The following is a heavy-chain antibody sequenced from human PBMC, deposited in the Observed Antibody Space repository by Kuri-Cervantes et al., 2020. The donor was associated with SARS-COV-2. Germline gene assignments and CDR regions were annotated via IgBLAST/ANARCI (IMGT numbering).Heavy chain of an antibody. Sequence: SVKVSCKASGGTFSSNAISWVRQAPGQGLEWMGRIIPIMGTEKFPQKFQGRVTISVDKSTTTAYMELSSLRSEDTAMYYCAAADSTYWYSPEYFDYWGQGTLVTVSS. CDR1: GGTFSSNA. CDR3: AAADSTYWYSPEYFDY. V-gene: IGHV1-69*04. J-gene: IGHJ4*02. D-gene: IGHD6-13*01. CDR2: IIPIMGTE.